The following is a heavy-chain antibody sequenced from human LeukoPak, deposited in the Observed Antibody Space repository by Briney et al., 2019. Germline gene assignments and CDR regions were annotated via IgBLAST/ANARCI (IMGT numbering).Heavy chain of an antibody. V-gene: IGHV3-23*01. CDR2: IGNGGGDT. CDR3: GRDWKLDY. Sequence: GGSLRLSCYTSGFTFNNYPMSWVRQAPGQGLEWVSAIGNGGGDTKYADSVKGRFTISRDNSRNTLYLQMKSLRVKDTAIYYCGRDWKLDYWGQGSLVTVSS. J-gene: IGHJ4*02. CDR1: GFTFNNYP. D-gene: IGHD1-1*01.